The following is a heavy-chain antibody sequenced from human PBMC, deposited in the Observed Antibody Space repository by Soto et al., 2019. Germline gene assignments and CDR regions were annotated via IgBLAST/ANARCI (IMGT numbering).Heavy chain of an antibody. V-gene: IGHV1-69*12. J-gene: IGHJ6*02. D-gene: IGHD2-2*01. CDR1: GGTFSSYA. CDR2: IIPIVGTA. CDR3: ARDVCISTSCYSNYYSGMDV. Sequence: QVQLVQSGAEVKKPGSSVKVSCKASGGTFSSYAISWVRQAPGQGLEWMGGIIPIVGTANYAQKFQGRVTITADESTSTAYMELSSLRSEDTAVYSCARDVCISTSCYSNYYSGMDVWGQGTTVTVSS.